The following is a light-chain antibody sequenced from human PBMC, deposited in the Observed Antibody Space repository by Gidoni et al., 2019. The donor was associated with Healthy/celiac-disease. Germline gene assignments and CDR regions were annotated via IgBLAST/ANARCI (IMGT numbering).Light chain of an antibody. V-gene: IGKV4-1*01. CDR2: WAS. CDR3: QQWRT. J-gene: IGKJ1*01. CDR1: QSVLYSSNNKNY. Sequence: DIVMTQSPDSLAVSLGVRATINCKSSQSVLYSSNNKNYLAWYQQKPGQPPKLLIYWASTRESGVPDRFSGSGSGTDFTLTISSLQAEDVAVYYCQQWRTFGQGTKVEIK.